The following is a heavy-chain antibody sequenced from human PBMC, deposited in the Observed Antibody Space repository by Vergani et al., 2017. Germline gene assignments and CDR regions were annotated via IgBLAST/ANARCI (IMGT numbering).Heavy chain of an antibody. CDR2: INHSGST. V-gene: IGHV4-34*01. CDR1: GGSFSGYY. J-gene: IGHJ6*03. CDR3: ARGSCCSGSCRRERAYDYYDCMDV. D-gene: IGHD2-15*01. Sequence: QVQLQQWGAGLLKPSETLSLTCAVYGGSFSGYYWSWIRQPPGKGLEWIGEINHSGSTNYNPSLKSRVTISVDTSRNQFSLKLSSVTAADTAVYCCARGSCCSGSCRRERAYDYYDCMDVWGKGTTVTVSS.